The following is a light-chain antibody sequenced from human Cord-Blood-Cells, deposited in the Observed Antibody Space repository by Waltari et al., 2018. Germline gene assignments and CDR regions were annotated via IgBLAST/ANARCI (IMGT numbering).Light chain of an antibody. CDR3: YSYGSSVV. J-gene: IGLJ2*01. CDR1: SSDVGGYNY. Sequence: QSALTQPRSVSGSPGQSVTISCTGTSSDVGGYNYVSWYQQHPGKAPKLLIYDVSNRPCVFPHRVSGSETADSVSLTISGAEAEDESYYCCYSYGSSVVFGRGTKLTVL. V-gene: IGLV2-11*01. CDR2: DVS.